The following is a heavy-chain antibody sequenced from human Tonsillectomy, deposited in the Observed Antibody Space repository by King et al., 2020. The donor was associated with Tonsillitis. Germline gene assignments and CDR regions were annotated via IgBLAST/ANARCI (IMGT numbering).Heavy chain of an antibody. CDR1: GFTFSRYC. V-gene: IGHV3-7*01. CDR3: VARSCTATGCFAASWNSFDN. CDR2: IKEDGSEK. J-gene: IGHJ4*02. Sequence: VQLVESGGGVFQPGGSLRLSCAASGFTFSRYCMTWVRQAPGKGLEWVANIKEDGSEKRNAAPVQGGFSISRDNAKNSLFLPMYSLRSENTAVYSSVARSCTATGCFAASWNSFDNWGQGTVVTVSS. D-gene: IGHD2-2*01.